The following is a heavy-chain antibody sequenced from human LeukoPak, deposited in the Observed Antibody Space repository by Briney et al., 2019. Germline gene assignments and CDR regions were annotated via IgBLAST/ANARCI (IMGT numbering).Heavy chain of an antibody. V-gene: IGHV4-61*02. CDR2: IYTSGST. CDR3: ARDSYDFWSGSYYYYGMDV. Sequence: SQTLSLTCTVSGGSFSSGSYYWSWIRQPAGKGLEWIGRIYTSGSTNYNPSLKSRVTISVDTSKNQFSLKLSSVTAADTAVYYCARDSYDFWSGSYYYYGMDVWGQGTTVTVSS. D-gene: IGHD3-3*01. CDR1: GGSFSSGSYY. J-gene: IGHJ6*02.